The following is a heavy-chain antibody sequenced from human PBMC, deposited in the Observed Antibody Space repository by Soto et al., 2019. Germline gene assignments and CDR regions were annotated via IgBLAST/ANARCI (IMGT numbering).Heavy chain of an antibody. CDR1: GYSISTDFY. D-gene: IGHD3-10*01. J-gene: IGHJ5*02. CDR3: ARSNYYGSGNYYLNWFDP. CDR2: IYHSGST. Sequence: SETLSLTCAVSGYSISTDFYWGWIRQPPGKGLEWIGNIYHSGSTYYNPSLKSRVTISIDTSKNQFSLKLSSVTAADTAVYYCARSNYYGSGNYYLNWFDPWGQGTLVTVSS. V-gene: IGHV4-38-2*01.